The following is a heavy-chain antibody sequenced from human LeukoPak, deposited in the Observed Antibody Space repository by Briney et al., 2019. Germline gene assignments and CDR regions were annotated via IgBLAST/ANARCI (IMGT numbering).Heavy chain of an antibody. D-gene: IGHD3-22*01. Sequence: GGSLRLSCAASGIAFRSFTMHWVRQAPGKGLEWVSSITPTSTSTVYADSVKGRFTISRDNAKNSLYLQMNSLRAEDTAVYYCATVYYDSSAYGDLDSWGQGTPVTVSS. CDR3: ATVYYDSSAYGDLDS. J-gene: IGHJ4*02. CDR2: ITPTSTST. CDR1: GIAFRSFT. V-gene: IGHV3-21*01.